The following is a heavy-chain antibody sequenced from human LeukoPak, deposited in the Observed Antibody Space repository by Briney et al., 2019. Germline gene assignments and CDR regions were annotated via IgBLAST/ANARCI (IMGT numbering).Heavy chain of an antibody. CDR2: IYDGGST. CDR3: ATSRGSSFDY. V-gene: IGHV3-53*01. Sequence: GGSLRLSCAASGFTVSSNYMSWVRQAPGKGLEWVSIIYDGGSTDYADSVKGRFTISRDNSKNTLYLQMNSLRTEDTAVYYCATSRGSSFDYWGRGTLVTVSS. D-gene: IGHD1-26*01. CDR1: GFTVSSNY. J-gene: IGHJ4*02.